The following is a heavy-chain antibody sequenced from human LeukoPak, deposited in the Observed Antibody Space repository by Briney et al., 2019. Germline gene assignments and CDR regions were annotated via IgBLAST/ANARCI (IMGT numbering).Heavy chain of an antibody. CDR2: ISGSGGST. D-gene: IGHD3-16*01. J-gene: IGHJ4*02. CDR1: GFTFSSYG. V-gene: IGHV3-23*01. Sequence: GGSLRLSCAASGFTFSSYGMSWVRQAPGKGLEWVSAISGSGGSTYYADSVMGRFTISRDNSKDTLYLQMNSLRAEDTAVYYCAKDGGSLGEVRDGGQGTLVTVSS. CDR3: AKDGGSLGEVRD.